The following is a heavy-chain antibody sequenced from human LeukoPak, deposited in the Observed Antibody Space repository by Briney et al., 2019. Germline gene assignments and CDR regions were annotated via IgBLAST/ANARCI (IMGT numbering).Heavy chain of an antibody. V-gene: IGHV4-39*01. D-gene: IGHD4-17*01. CDR3: ARLRSPVTILYYFDY. CDR1: GGSISSSNYC. J-gene: IGHJ4*02. Sequence: SETLSLTCTVSGGSISSSNYCWGWIRQPPGKGLEWIGSFYCSGGTYYNPSLKSRVTISVDTSKNQFSLKLSSVTAADTAVYYCARLRSPVTILYYFDYWGQGTLVTVSS. CDR2: FYCSGGT.